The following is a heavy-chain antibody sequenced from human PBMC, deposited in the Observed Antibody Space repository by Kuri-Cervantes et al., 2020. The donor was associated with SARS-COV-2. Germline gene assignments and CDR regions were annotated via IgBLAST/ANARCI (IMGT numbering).Heavy chain of an antibody. CDR2: MSGSGAST. D-gene: IGHD5-24*01. CDR3: AKTSGYNYYFAY. J-gene: IGHJ4*02. V-gene: IGHV3-23*01. CDR1: GFSFSTNV. Sequence: GESLKISCAASGFSFSTNVMAWVRQAPGKGLEWVSTMSGSGASTHYADSVKGGFTISRENSKNMLLLQMSSLRAEDTAVYYCAKTSGYNYYFAYWGQGSLVTVSS.